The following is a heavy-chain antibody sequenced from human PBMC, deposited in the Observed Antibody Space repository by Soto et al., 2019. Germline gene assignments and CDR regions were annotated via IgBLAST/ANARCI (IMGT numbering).Heavy chain of an antibody. CDR1: GGSISSGDYY. CDR3: ARDARDRSYYYSGMDV. CDR2: IYYSGST. V-gene: IGHV4-30-4*01. J-gene: IGHJ6*02. Sequence: LSLTCTVSGGSISSGDYYWSWIRQPPGKGLEWIGYIYYSGSTYYNPSLKSRVTISVDTSKNQFSLKLSSVTAADTAVYYCARDARDRSYYYSGMDVWGQGTKVTVYS.